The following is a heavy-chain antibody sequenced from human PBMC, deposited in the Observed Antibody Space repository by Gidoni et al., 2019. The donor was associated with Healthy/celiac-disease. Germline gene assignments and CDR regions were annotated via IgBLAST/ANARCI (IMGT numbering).Heavy chain of an antibody. CDR2: ISSSSSYI. V-gene: IGHV3-21*01. D-gene: IGHD4-17*01. CDR3: ARDGPPPYGGKGAYFDY. J-gene: IGHJ4*02. Sequence: EVQLVVSGGGLVKPGGSRRPPCAASGFPFSSYSLHWVRQAPRKGLEWVSSISSSSSYIYYADSVKGRFTISRDNAKNSLYLQMNSLRAEDTAVYYCARDGPPPYGGKGAYFDYWGQGTLVTVSS. CDR1: GFPFSSYS.